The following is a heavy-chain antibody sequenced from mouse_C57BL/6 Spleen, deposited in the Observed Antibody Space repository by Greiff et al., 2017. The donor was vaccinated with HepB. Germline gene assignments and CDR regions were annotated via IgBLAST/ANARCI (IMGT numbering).Heavy chain of an antibody. CDR2: INPNNGGT. Sequence: VQLQQSGPELVKPGASVKIPCKASGYTFTDYNMDWVKQSHGKSLEWIGDINPNNGGTIYNQKFKGKATLTVDKSSSTAYMELRSLTSEDTAVYYCARRYYDYPFAYWGQGTLVTVSA. D-gene: IGHD2-4*01. CDR1: GYTFTDYN. CDR3: ARRYYDYPFAY. J-gene: IGHJ3*01. V-gene: IGHV1-18*01.